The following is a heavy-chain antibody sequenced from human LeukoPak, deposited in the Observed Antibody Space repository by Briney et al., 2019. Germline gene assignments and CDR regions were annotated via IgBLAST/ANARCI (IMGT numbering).Heavy chain of an antibody. J-gene: IGHJ4*02. CDR2: IYSCGST. CDR3: ARDPGSHNSSGWYDY. Sequence: GGSLRLSCAASGFTVSSNYMSWVRQAPGKGLEWVSVIYSCGSTYYADSVRGRFTISRDNSKNTLYLQMNSLRAEDTAVYYCARDPGSHNSSGWYDYWGQGTLVTVSS. V-gene: IGHV3-66*01. CDR1: GFTVSSNY. D-gene: IGHD6-19*01.